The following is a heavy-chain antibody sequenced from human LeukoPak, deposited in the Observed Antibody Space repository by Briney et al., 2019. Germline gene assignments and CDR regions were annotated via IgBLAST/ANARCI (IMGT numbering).Heavy chain of an antibody. Sequence: PGASLRLSCAASGFTFSSYEMNWVRQAPGRGLEWVSYISSSGSTIYYADSVKGRFTISRDNAKNSLYLQMNSLRDEDTAVYYCARTYSSSWYFDYWGQGTLVAVSS. CDR2: ISSSGSTI. D-gene: IGHD6-13*01. CDR3: ARTYSSSWYFDY. J-gene: IGHJ4*02. V-gene: IGHV3-48*03. CDR1: GFTFSSYE.